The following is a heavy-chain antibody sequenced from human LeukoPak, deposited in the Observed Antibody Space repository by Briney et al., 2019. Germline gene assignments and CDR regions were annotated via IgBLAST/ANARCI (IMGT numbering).Heavy chain of an antibody. V-gene: IGHV4-34*01. D-gene: IGHD6-6*01. CDR1: GGSFSGYY. CDR2: INHSGST. CDR3: ARGRSVWYSSSPMDY. Sequence: SETLSLTCAVYGGSFSGYYWSWIRQPPGKGLEWIGEINHSGSTNYNPSLKSRVTISVDTSKNQFSLKLSSVTAADTAVYYCARGRSVWYSSSPMDYWGQGTLVTVSS. J-gene: IGHJ4*02.